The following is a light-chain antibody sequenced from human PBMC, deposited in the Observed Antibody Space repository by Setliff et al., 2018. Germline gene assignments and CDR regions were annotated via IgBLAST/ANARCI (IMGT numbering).Light chain of an antibody. Sequence: QSALAQPPSVSGAPGQRVTISCTGTSSDIGAGYSVHWYQQLPGAAPKLLIYGNNNRPSGVPDRFSGPKSGTSASLAITGLQAENEADYYCQSYGGSVSGYVFGSGTKVTVL. CDR3: QSYGGSVSGYV. J-gene: IGLJ1*01. V-gene: IGLV1-40*01. CDR2: GNN. CDR1: SSDIGAGYS.